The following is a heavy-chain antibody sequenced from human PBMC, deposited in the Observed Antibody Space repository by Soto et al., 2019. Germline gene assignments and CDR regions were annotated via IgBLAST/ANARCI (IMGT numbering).Heavy chain of an antibody. V-gene: IGHV4-39*02. CDR3: AKDPSSGYSFEAHFDF. CDR2: IYYSGST. CDR1: GGSISSSSYY. J-gene: IGHJ4*02. Sequence: PSETLSLTCTVSGGSISSSSYYWGWIRQPPGKGLEWIGSIYYSGSTYYNPSLKSRVTISVDNAKNSLYLQMNSLRAEDTALYYCAKDPSSGYSFEAHFDFWAQGTLVTVSS. D-gene: IGHD3-22*01.